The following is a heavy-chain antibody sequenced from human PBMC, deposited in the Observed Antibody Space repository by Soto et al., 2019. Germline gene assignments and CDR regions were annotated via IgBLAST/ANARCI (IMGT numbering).Heavy chain of an antibody. D-gene: IGHD2-15*01. V-gene: IGHV1-69*04. CDR2: ITPILGIA. Sequence: ASVKVSCKASGGTFSSYTISWVRQAPGQGLEWMGRITPILGIANYAQKFQGRVTITADESTSTAYMELSSLRSEDTAVYYCAREAAGGHFDYWGQGTLVTVSS. CDR1: GGTFSSYT. CDR3: AREAAGGHFDY. J-gene: IGHJ4*02.